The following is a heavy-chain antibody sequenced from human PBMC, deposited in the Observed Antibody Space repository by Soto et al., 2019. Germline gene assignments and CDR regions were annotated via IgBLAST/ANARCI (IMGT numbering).Heavy chain of an antibody. Sequence: ASVKVSCKASGYTLTYYYIHWVRQAPGQGFEWMGMINPSAGSTSYAQKFQGRVTMTRDTSTSTVYMELGSLTSEDTAVYYCARSPYSSGSYYPIDYWGQGTLVTVSS. D-gene: IGHD3-22*01. CDR1: GYTLTYYY. V-gene: IGHV1-46*01. J-gene: IGHJ4*02. CDR3: ARSPYSSGSYYPIDY. CDR2: INPSAGST.